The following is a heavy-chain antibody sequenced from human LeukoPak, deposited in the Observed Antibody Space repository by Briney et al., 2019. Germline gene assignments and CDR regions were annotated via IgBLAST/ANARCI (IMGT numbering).Heavy chain of an antibody. CDR2: IYYSGST. V-gene: IGHV4-39*01. CDR3: ASQRSGWYYLDY. Sequence: SETLSLTCTVSGGSISSSCYYWGWIRQPPGKGLEWLGSIYYSGSTYYNPSLKSRVTISVDTSKNQFSLKLSSVTAADTAVYYCASQRSGWYYLDYWGQGTLVTVSS. CDR1: GGSISSSCYY. D-gene: IGHD6-13*01. J-gene: IGHJ4*02.